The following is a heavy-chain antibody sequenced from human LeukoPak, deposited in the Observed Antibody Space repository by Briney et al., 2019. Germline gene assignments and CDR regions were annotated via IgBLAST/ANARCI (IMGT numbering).Heavy chain of an antibody. Sequence: PSETLSLTCTVSGRSISSSGNYWGWIRQTPVKGLEWIGNIYYSGSTYYNPSLKSRVTISLDTSKNQFSLKLSSVTAEDTAVYYCARPSDERSGSYFEGTGFDPWGQGILVTASS. CDR2: IYYSGST. V-gene: IGHV4-39*01. J-gene: IGHJ5*02. D-gene: IGHD1-26*01. CDR3: ARPSDERSGSYFEGTGFDP. CDR1: GRSISSSGNY.